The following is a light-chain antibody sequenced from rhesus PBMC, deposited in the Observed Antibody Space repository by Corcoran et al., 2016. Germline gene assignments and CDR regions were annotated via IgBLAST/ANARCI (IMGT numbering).Light chain of an antibody. CDR1: QGISNN. J-gene: IGKJ4*01. CDR3: QHGDGILT. CDR2: AAS. Sequence: DIQMTQSPSSLSASVGDRVTITCQARQGISNNLAWYQQKPGKVPKLLFYAASTLKSGVPSKFSGSGSGTEFTLTISSLQPEGCATYYCQHGDGILTFGGGTKVEIK. V-gene: IGKV1S17*01.